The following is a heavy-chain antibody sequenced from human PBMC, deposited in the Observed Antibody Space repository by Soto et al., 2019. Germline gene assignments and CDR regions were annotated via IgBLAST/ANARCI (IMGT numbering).Heavy chain of an antibody. J-gene: IGHJ4*02. CDR1: GFSFSNYA. CDR3: ARDFPYCGSTSCYSAAPKY. V-gene: IGHV3-30-3*01. D-gene: IGHD2-2*01. CDR2: MSHGGSSS. Sequence: GGSLRLSCAASGFSFSNYAMHWVRPTPDNGLEWVAVMSHGGSSSFYADSVKGRCTISRDNSKTTLYLQMNSLSTDDTAVYYCARDFPYCGSTSCYSAAPKYWGQGTLVTVSS.